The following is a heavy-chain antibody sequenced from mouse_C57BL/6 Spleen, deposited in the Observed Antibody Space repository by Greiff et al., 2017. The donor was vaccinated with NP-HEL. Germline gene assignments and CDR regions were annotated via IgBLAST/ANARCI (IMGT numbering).Heavy chain of an antibody. J-gene: IGHJ2*01. Sequence: VKLVESGPGLVAPSQSLSITCTVSGFSLTSYAISWVRKPPGKGLEWLGVIWTGGGTNYNSALKSSLSVSKANAKSQVFLKMNSRQTDDTAIYYCARLDYWGHGTTLTVSS. CDR3: ARLDY. CDR2: IWTGGGT. CDR1: GFSLTSYA. V-gene: IGHV2-9-1*01.